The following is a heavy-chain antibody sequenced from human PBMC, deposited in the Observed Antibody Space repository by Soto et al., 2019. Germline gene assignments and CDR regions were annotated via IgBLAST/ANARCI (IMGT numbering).Heavy chain of an antibody. J-gene: IGHJ6*02. Sequence: QVQLVQSGAEVKKPGSSVKVSCKASGGTFSSYAISWVRQAPGQGLEWMGGIIPIFGTANYAQKFQGRVTITAGESTSTAYMELTSMRSEDPAVYYCASSRSTRYYYGMDVWGQGTTVTVSS. D-gene: IGHD4-17*01. CDR1: GGTFSSYA. V-gene: IGHV1-69*12. CDR3: ASSRSTRYYYGMDV. CDR2: IIPIFGTA.